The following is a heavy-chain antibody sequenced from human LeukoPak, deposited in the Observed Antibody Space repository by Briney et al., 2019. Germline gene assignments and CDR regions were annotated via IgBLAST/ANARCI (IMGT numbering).Heavy chain of an antibody. CDR1: GFNVTTNY. CDR3: ARGRRDGYNLGY. CDR2: IYSGGTT. D-gene: IGHD5-24*01. Sequence: PGGSLRLSCAASGFNVTTNYTSWVRQAPGKGLEWVSVIYSGGTTYYADSVKGRFTISRDISKNTLSLQMNSLRAEDTAVYYCARGRRDGYNLGYWGQGTLVTVSS. J-gene: IGHJ4*02. V-gene: IGHV3-53*01.